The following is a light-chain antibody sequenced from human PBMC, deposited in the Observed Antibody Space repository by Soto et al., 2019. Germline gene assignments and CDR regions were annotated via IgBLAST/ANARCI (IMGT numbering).Light chain of an antibody. CDR1: QSISSW. CDR3: LQHNSYPLT. J-gene: IGKJ1*01. CDR2: DAS. Sequence: DIQMTQSPSTLSASVGDRVTITCRASQSISSWLAWYQQKPGKAPKLLIYDASSLQSGVPPRFSGSGSGTEFTLTISSLQPEDFATYYCLQHNSYPLTFGQGTKVDIK. V-gene: IGKV1-5*01.